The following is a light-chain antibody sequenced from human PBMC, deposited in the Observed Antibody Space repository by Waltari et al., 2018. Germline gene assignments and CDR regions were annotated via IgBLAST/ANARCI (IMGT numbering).Light chain of an antibody. CDR3: QQYNSYSLLS. CDR1: QSISKW. Sequence: DIQMTQSPSTLSASVGDRVIFSCRASQSISKWLAWYQQKPGKAPKLLIYKASTLESGVPSRFSGSGSGTEFTLTISSLQPEDLATYYSQQYNSYSLLSFGGGTKVEIK. CDR2: KAS. J-gene: IGKJ4*01. V-gene: IGKV1-5*03.